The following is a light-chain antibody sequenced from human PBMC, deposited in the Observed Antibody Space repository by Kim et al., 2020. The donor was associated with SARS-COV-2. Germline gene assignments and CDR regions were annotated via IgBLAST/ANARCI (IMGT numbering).Light chain of an antibody. Sequence: DIQMTQSPSSLSASVGDRITITCRASQDISSYLNWYQQKPGKAPKLLIYTASSLQSGVPSRFTGSGSETDFTLTISSLQPEDFATYYCQQNDSAPRTFGQGTKVDIK. J-gene: IGKJ1*01. CDR3: QQNDSAPRT. CDR1: QDISSY. V-gene: IGKV1-39*01. CDR2: TAS.